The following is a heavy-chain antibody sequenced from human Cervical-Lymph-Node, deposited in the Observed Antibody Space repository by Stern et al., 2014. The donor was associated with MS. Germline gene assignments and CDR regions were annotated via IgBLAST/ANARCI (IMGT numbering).Heavy chain of an antibody. V-gene: IGHV4-4*07. Sequence: QVQLQESGPRLVKPSETLSLTCSVSRGSISTYYWSWIRQPAGKGLEWIGRVSTTGNTGYNPSLKVRVTMSVDTSKTQFSLHRNSVTAADTAMYYCARDGSWSPLDYWGQGILVTVSS. CDR2: VSTTGNT. D-gene: IGHD6-13*01. J-gene: IGHJ4*02. CDR3: ARDGSWSPLDY. CDR1: RGSISTYY.